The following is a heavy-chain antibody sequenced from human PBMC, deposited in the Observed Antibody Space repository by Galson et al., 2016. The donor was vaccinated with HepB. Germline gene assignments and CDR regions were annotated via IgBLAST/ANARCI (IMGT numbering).Heavy chain of an antibody. CDR2: IIPIFGTA. CDR1: GGTFSRYA. J-gene: IGHJ6*02. CDR3: ARATGGYYYDSSGSPREYYYYGMDV. Sequence: SVKVSCKASGGTFSRYAISWVRQAPGQGLEWMGGIIPIFGTANYAQKFQGRVTITADESTSTAYMELSSLRSEDTAVYYCARATGGYYYDSSGSPREYYYYGMDVWGQGTTVTVSS. D-gene: IGHD3-22*01. V-gene: IGHV1-69*13.